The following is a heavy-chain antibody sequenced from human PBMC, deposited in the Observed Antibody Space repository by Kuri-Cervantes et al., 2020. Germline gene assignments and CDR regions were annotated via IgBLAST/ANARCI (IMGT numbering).Heavy chain of an antibody. J-gene: IGHJ6*02. V-gene: IGHV3-30-3*01. D-gene: IGHD6-13*01. Sequence: GGSLRLSCAASGFTFSSYAMHWVRQAPGKGLEWVAVISYDGSNKYYADSVKGRFTISRDNSKNTLYLQVNSLRADDTAVYYCASKTYSSSWWGTVDYYYGMDVWGQGTTVTVSS. CDR2: ISYDGSNK. CDR1: GFTFSSYA. CDR3: ASKTYSSSWWGTVDYYYGMDV.